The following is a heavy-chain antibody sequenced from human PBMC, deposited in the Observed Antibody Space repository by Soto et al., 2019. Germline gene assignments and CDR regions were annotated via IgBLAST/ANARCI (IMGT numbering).Heavy chain of an antibody. CDR1: GGSISSYY. D-gene: IGHD3-10*01. Sequence: SETLSLTCTVSGGSISSYYWSWIRQPPGKGLEWIGEINHSGSTNYNPSLKSRVTISVDTSKNQFSLKLSSVTAADTAVYYCAREPTYYYGSGSYYPFYFDYWGQGNLVTVSS. J-gene: IGHJ4*02. CDR3: AREPTYYYGSGSYYPFYFDY. CDR2: INHSGST. V-gene: IGHV4-34*01.